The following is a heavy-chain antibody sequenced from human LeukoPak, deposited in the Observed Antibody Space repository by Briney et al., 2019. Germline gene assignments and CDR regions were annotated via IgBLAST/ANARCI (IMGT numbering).Heavy chain of an antibody. J-gene: IGHJ5*02. CDR1: GYSFSSYW. V-gene: IGHV5-51*01. D-gene: IGHD3-10*01. CDR3: ARGSGSSSWLDP. CDR2: IYPGDSDT. Sequence: GESLKISCKGSGYSFSSYWIGWVRQMPGKGLEWMGIIYPGDSDTRYSPSFQGQVTISADKSIGTAYLQWSSLNVSDAAMYYCARGSGSSSWLDPWGQGTLVTVSP.